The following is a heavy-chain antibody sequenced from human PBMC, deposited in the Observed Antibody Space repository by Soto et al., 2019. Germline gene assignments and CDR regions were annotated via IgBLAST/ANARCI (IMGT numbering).Heavy chain of an antibody. CDR3: AKTPLPTGPGLFDY. J-gene: IGHJ4*02. D-gene: IGHD4-17*01. Sequence: EVQILESGGGLGQPGGSLRLSCAASGFTFNNYAMSWVRQAPGKGLQWISTMSGSGASTYSADSVKGRFTISRDNSKNTLYLQIDGLRAEDTAVYYCAKTPLPTGPGLFDYWGQGTLVTVSS. CDR1: GFTFNNYA. CDR2: MSGSGAST. V-gene: IGHV3-23*01.